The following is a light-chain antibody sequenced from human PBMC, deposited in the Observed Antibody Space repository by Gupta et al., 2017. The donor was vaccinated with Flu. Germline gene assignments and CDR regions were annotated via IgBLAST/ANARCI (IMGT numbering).Light chain of an antibody. Sequence: VLTQYPATLSVSPGGRVSLSCRASQNVNNKLAWYQQKPGQAPRLLSYSASSRATGVPTRFSGAGSGTDFTLTVSGLQSEDSAIYYCQQYNRWPPLTFGGGTKLEI. V-gene: IGKV3-15*01. J-gene: IGKJ4*01. CDR2: SAS. CDR1: QNVNNK. CDR3: QQYNRWPPLT.